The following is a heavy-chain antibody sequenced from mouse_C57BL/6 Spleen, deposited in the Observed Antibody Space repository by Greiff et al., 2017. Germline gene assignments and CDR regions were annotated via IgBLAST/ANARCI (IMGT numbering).Heavy chain of an antibody. D-gene: IGHD1-1*01. J-gene: IGHJ1*03. Sequence: QVQLKESGPELVKPGASVKISCKASGYAFSSSWMNWVKQRPGKGLEWIGRIYPGDGDTNYNGKFKGKATLTADKSSSTAYMQLSSLTSEDSAVYFCARSGYYGSEYFDVWGTGTTVTVSS. CDR3: ARSGYYGSEYFDV. CDR1: GYAFSSSW. CDR2: IYPGDGDT. V-gene: IGHV1-82*01.